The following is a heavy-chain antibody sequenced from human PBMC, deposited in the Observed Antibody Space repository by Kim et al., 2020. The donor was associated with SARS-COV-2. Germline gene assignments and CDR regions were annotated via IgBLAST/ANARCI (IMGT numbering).Heavy chain of an antibody. CDR3: AKAPPPGSYYGGLHDF. Sequence: GGSLRLSCAASGFTFGHYAIHWVRQAPGKGLEWVSGISWNSDTVGYADSMKGRFTISRDNSMHSVFLQMNGLRSEDTAMYYCAKAPPPGSYYGGLHDFWGQGTLVTVSS. CDR2: ISWNSDTV. V-gene: IGHV3-9*01. J-gene: IGHJ4*02. D-gene: IGHD3-10*01. CDR1: GFTFGHYA.